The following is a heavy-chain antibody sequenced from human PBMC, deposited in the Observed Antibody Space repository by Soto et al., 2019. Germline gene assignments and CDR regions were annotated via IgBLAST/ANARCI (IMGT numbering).Heavy chain of an antibody. J-gene: IGHJ5*02. D-gene: IGHD3-22*01. CDR1: GGSIRSANYY. Sequence: SETLSLTSTVSGGSIRSANYYWGWIRQPPGKGLEWIGSMYSRGNTYYNPTLKSRVTVSVDTSKNHFSLKLSSVTAADTDVYYCARQPYDSRGYYYGTWGQGALVTVSS. CDR3: ARQPYDSRGYYYGT. CDR2: MYSRGNT. V-gene: IGHV4-39*01.